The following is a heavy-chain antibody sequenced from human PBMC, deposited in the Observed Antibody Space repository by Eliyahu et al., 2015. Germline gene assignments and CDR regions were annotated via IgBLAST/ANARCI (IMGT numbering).Heavy chain of an antibody. CDR3: ARVYDSSGYLYY. V-gene: IGHV4-34*01. D-gene: IGHD3-22*01. CDR2: IDYSGST. Sequence: QVQLQQWGARLLKXSXTLSLTXAXYGGSFSGYYWGWIRQPXGKGLEWIGEIDYSGSTNYNPXXKSRVTISVDTSKNQFSPKLRSVTAADTAMYYCARVYDSSGYLYYWGQGTLVTVSS. CDR1: GGSFSGYY. J-gene: IGHJ4*02.